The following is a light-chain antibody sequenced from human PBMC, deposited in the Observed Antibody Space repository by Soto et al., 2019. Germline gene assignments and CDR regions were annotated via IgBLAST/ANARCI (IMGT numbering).Light chain of an antibody. V-gene: IGLV1-44*01. Sequence: QSVLTQPPSASGTPGQRVTISCSGSSSNIGSNFVSWYQQLPGTAPKLLIYSNTQRPSGVPDRFSGSKSGTSASLAITGLQAEDEADYYCQAYDYSLTAFVFGGGTKVTVL. CDR1: SSNIGSNF. J-gene: IGLJ3*02. CDR2: SNT. CDR3: QAYDYSLTAFV.